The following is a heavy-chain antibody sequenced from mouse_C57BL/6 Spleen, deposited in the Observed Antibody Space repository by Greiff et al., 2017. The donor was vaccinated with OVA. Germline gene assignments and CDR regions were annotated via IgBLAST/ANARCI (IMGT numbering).Heavy chain of an antibody. CDR1: GYTFTDYE. CDR2: IDPETGGT. Sequence: QVQLQQSGAELVRPGASVTLSCKASGYTFTDYEMHWVKQTPVHGLEWIGAIDPETGGTAYSQKFKGKAILTADKSSSTAYMELRSLTSEDSAVYYCTRFRDYDGDYFDYWGQGTTLTVSS. D-gene: IGHD2-4*01. CDR3: TRFRDYDGDYFDY. J-gene: IGHJ2*01. V-gene: IGHV1-15*01.